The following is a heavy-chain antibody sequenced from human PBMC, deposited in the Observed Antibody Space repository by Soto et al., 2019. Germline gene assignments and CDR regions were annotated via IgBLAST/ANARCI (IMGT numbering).Heavy chain of an antibody. CDR2: IRAKTNNYAT. CDR3: IRLEESGCSGDRCYSDFDH. V-gene: IGHV3-73*02. D-gene: IGHD2-15*01. J-gene: IGHJ4*02. Sequence: EVQLVESGGGLVQPGGSLKLSCAASGFIFSDSAVHWVRQAPGKGLEWVGRIRAKTNNYATAYVASVQGRFTVSRDDSKNTAYLQMSSLRTEDTAMYYCIRLEESGCSGDRCYSDFDHWGQGTLVTVSS. CDR1: GFIFSDSA.